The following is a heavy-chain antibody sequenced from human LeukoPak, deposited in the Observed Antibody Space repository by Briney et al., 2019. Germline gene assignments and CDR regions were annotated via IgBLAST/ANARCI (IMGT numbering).Heavy chain of an antibody. CDR2: VKSKSDGGTT. CDR3: AKDMGYFTN. J-gene: IGHJ4*02. Sequence: TAGGSLRLSCAASGFTFSTAWMSWVRQAPRKGLEWFGRVKSKSDGGTTDYAAPVKGRFTISRDDSKNTLYLQMNSLKTEDTAVYYCAKDMGYFTNWGQGTLVTVSS. D-gene: IGHD2-8*01. V-gene: IGHV3-15*01. CDR1: GFTFSTAW.